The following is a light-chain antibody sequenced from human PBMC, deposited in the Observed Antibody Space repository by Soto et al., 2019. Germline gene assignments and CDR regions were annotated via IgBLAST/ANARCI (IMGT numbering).Light chain of an antibody. J-gene: IGLJ1*01. CDR1: SSDVGGYNY. CDR3: YSYTSSVSSV. V-gene: IGLV2-14*01. Sequence: QSALTQPASVSGSPGQSITISCTGTSSDVGGYNYVSWYQQHPGKAPQLMIYDVSNRPSGVSDRFSASKSGNTASLTISGLQAEDEADYYCYSYTSSVSSVFGTGTKLTVL. CDR2: DVS.